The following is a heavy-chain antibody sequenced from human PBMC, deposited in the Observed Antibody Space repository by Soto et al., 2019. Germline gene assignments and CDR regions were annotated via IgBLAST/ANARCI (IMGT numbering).Heavy chain of an antibody. J-gene: IGHJ4*02. CDR1: GYSIIRYE. Sequence: QVQLVQSGAEVKKPGASVKVSCKASGYSIIRYELNWVRQATGQGLEWMGGMNPNSGNTGYAQEFQGRVTMTRNTSISTAYMELSSLRSEDTAVYSCAREVHSGTHDYWGQGHLVTVS. D-gene: IGHD1-26*01. CDR3: AREVHSGTHDY. V-gene: IGHV1-8*01. CDR2: MNPNSGNT.